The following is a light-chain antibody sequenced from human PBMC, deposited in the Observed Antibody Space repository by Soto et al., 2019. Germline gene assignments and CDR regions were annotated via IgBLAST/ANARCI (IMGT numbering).Light chain of an antibody. CDR3: CSYAGKSSYV. CDR1: SSDIGSHNL. J-gene: IGLJ1*01. CDR2: EGS. V-gene: IGLV2-23*01. Sequence: QSVLTQPASVSGSPGQSITISCTGISSDIGSHNLVSWYQQHPGKAPKLMIYEGSKRPSGVSDRFSASKSGNTASLTFSGLQAEDEADYYCCSYAGKSSYVFGTGTKLTVL.